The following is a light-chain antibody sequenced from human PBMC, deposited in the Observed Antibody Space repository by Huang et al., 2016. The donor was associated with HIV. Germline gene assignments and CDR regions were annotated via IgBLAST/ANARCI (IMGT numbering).Light chain of an antibody. Sequence: DIVMTQSPDSLAVSPGERATINCKSSQSVLYSLSKKKYLAWFQQKPGRPPKLLIYWATTRESGVPDRFSGSGSGTYFTLTINNLQAEDVAVYFCLQYYSVPQTFGHGTKVEIK. V-gene: IGKV4-1*01. CDR1: QSVLYSLSKKKY. J-gene: IGKJ1*01. CDR2: WAT. CDR3: LQYYSVPQT.